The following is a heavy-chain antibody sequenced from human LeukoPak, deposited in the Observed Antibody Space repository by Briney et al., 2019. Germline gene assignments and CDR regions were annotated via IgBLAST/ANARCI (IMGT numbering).Heavy chain of an antibody. J-gene: IGHJ4*02. CDR3: ARSLLWFGELWCPDC. Sequence: PSETLSLTCTVSGGSISSGDYYWSWIRQPPGKGLEWIGYIYYSGSTYYNPSLKSRVTISVDTSKNQFSLKLSSVTAADTAVYYCARSLLWFGELWCPDCWGQGTLVTVSS. CDR1: GGSISSGDYY. D-gene: IGHD3-10*01. V-gene: IGHV4-30-4*01. CDR2: IYYSGST.